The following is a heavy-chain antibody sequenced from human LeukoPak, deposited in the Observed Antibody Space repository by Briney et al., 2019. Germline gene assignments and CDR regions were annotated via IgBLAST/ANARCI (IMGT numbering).Heavy chain of an antibody. Sequence: GGSLRLSCAASGFTFATYSMNWIRQAPGKGLEWVSSISHTGSYIYYADSMRGRFTTSRDNAKNSLNLHMDSLRAEDTAVYYCARDGYGGSYEYSGTYSEYYGMDVWGQGTMVTVSS. CDR1: GFTFATYS. CDR2: ISHTGSYI. D-gene: IGHD1-26*01. V-gene: IGHV3-21*01. CDR3: ARDGYGGSYEYSGTYSEYYGMDV. J-gene: IGHJ6*02.